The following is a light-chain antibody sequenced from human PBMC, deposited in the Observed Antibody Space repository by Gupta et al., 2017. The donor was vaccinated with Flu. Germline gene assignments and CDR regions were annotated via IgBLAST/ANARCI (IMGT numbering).Light chain of an antibody. V-gene: IGKV3-11*01. CDR1: QSVNIY. CDR2: DAS. CDR3: QQRSGLPMFT. J-gene: IGKJ2*01. Sequence: EIVLTQSPATLSLSPGDRAILSCRASQSVNIYLAWYQQKPGQPPRLLMFDASKRAAGIPDRFSGSGYGTDFTLTISTREPEDFAVYYCQQRSGLPMFTFGQGTKL.